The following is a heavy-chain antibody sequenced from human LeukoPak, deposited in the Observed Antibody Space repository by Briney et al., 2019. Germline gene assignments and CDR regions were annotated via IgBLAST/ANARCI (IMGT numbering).Heavy chain of an antibody. J-gene: IGHJ4*02. CDR1: GLTFSSYA. CDR2: ISGSGDST. CDR3: AIVIAVAGPATFY. D-gene: IGHD6-19*01. Sequence: PGGSLRLSCAASGLTFSSYAMSWVRQAPGKGLEWVSSISGSGDSTYYADSVKGRSTISRDNSKNTLYLQMNSLRAEDTALYYCAIVIAVAGPATFYWGQGTLATVSS. V-gene: IGHV3-23*01.